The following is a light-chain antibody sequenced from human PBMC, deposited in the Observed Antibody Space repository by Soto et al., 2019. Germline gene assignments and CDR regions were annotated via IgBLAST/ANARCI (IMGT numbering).Light chain of an antibody. J-gene: IGKJ5*01. CDR1: QSVSSY. CDR3: QQRRNWPPT. V-gene: IGKV3-11*01. CDR2: DAS. Sequence: EIVLTQSPATLSLSPGERATLSCRASQSVSSYLAWYQQKPGQAPRLLIYDASNRATGIPARFSGSGSGTYFTLTISSLEPEDFAVYYCQQRRNWPPTFGQGTRLEIK.